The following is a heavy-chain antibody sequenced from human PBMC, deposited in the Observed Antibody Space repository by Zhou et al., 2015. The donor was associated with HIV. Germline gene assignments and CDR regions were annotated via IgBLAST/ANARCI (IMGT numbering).Heavy chain of an antibody. Sequence: QVQLVQSGAEVKEPGASVKVSCRASGYTFTAYYLHWVRQAPGQGLEWMGRMNPNTGGTNPAQTFQGRVTLTRETSINTAYLELSTLRSDDTAVYYCARDRGGATRPDWRYFDLWGRGTLVTVSS. CDR1: GYTFTAYY. J-gene: IGHJ2*01. D-gene: IGHD6-6*01. V-gene: IGHV1-2*06. CDR3: ARDRGGATRPDWRYFDL. CDR2: MNPNTGGT.